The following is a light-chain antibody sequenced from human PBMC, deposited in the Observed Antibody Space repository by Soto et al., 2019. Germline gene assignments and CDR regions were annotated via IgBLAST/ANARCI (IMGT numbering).Light chain of an antibody. J-gene: IGLJ1*01. Sequence: QSALTQPASVSGSPGQSITISFTGTSSYIDAYNYVSWYQQHPGKAPKLMIYDVSNRPSGISNRFSGSKSGNTASLTISGLQAEDEADYYCGSYTTSSNYVFGTGTKVTVL. CDR2: DVS. V-gene: IGLV2-14*01. CDR1: SSYIDAYNY. CDR3: GSYTTSSNYV.